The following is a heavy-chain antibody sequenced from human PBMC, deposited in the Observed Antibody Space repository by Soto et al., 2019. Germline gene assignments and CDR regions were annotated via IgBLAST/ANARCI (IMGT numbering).Heavy chain of an antibody. D-gene: IGHD2-15*01. CDR2: IYHSGST. J-gene: IGHJ4*02. CDR3: ARGGDRYCSGGSCNGLDY. Sequence: HLQLQESGSGLVKPSQTLSLTCAVSGGSISSGGYSWSWIRQPPGKGLEWIGYIYHSGSTYYNPSLKSRVTISVDRSKNQFSLKLSSVTAADTAVYYCARGGDRYCSGGSCNGLDYWGQGTLVTVSS. V-gene: IGHV4-30-2*01. CDR1: GGSISSGGYS.